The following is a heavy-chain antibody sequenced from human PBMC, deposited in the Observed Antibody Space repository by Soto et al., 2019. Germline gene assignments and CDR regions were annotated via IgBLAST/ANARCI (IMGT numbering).Heavy chain of an antibody. D-gene: IGHD3-16*01. Sequence: QVQLVESVGGVVQPGRSLRLSCAASGFTFSSYGMHWVRQAPGKGLEWVAVISYDGSNKYYADSVKGRFTISRDNSKNTLYLQMNSLRAEDTAVYYCAKDRGGRGGMDVWGQGTTVTVSS. V-gene: IGHV3-30*18. CDR2: ISYDGSNK. J-gene: IGHJ6*02. CDR3: AKDRGGRGGMDV. CDR1: GFTFSSYG.